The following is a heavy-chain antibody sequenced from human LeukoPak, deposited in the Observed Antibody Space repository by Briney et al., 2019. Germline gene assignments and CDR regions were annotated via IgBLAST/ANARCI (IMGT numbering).Heavy chain of an antibody. CDR3: ARGIGLTGYSLDY. D-gene: IGHD3-9*01. CDR1: GFTFSSYG. Sequence: GGSLRLSCAASGFTFSSYGMHWVRQAPGKGLEWVAVIWYDGSNKYYAGSVKGRFTISRGNSKNTLYLQMNSLRAEDTAVYYCARGIGLTGYSLDYWGQGTLVTVSS. CDR2: IWYDGSNK. J-gene: IGHJ4*02. V-gene: IGHV3-33*01.